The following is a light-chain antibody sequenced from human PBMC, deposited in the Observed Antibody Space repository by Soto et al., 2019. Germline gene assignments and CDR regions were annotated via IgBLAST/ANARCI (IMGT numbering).Light chain of an antibody. Sequence: QSALTQPASVSGSPGQSITISCTGTSSDVGGYNYVSWYQQHPGKAPKLMIYEVSNRPSGVSNRFSGSKSGNTASLTISGLQAEDEAGYYCSSYTTSSTLDVVFGGGTTLTVL. CDR1: SSDVGGYNY. CDR3: SSYTTSSTLDVV. V-gene: IGLV2-14*01. J-gene: IGLJ2*01. CDR2: EVS.